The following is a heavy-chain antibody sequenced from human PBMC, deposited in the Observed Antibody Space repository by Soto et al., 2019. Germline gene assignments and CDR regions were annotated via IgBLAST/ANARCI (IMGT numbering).Heavy chain of an antibody. J-gene: IGHJ4*02. V-gene: IGHV3-23*01. Sequence: GESLKISCAASGFTFSSYAMSWVRQAPGKGLEWVSAISGSGGSTYYADSVKGRFTISRDNSKNTLYLQMNSLRAEDTAVYYCAKSDNPTKTTVVTPGYWGQGTLVTVSS. CDR2: ISGSGGST. CDR1: GFTFSSYA. D-gene: IGHD4-17*01. CDR3: AKSDNPTKTTVVTPGY.